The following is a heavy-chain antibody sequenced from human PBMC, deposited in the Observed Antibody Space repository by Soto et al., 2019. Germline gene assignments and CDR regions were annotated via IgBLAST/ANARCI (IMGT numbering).Heavy chain of an antibody. CDR2: ISSSSSYI. Sequence: EVQLVESGGGLVKPGGSLRLSCAASGFTFSSYSMNWVRQAPGKGLEWVSSISSSSSYIYYADSVKGRFTISRDNAKNSLYLQMNSLRAEDTAVYYCARDLHRAGTTGDYWGQGTLVTVSS. CDR3: ARDLHRAGTTGDY. J-gene: IGHJ4*02. CDR1: GFTFSSYS. D-gene: IGHD1-1*01. V-gene: IGHV3-21*01.